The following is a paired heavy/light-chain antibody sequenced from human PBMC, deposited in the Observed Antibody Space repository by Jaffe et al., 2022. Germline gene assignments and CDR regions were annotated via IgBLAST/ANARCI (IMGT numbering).Heavy chain of an antibody. J-gene: IGHJ4*02. D-gene: IGHD5-12*01. CDR1: GFTVSSNY. CDR2: IYSGDST. V-gene: IGHV3-66*02. Sequence: EVQLVESGGGLVQPGGSLRLSCAASGFTVSSNYMTWVRLAPGKGLEWVSVIYSGDSTYYADSVKGRFTISRNNSKNTLYLQMNSLRVEDTAVYYCGGRRGFSAYVYFDYWGQGTLVTVSS. CDR3: GGRRGFSAYVYFDY.
Light chain of an antibody. CDR1: QSVSSSY. CDR3: QQYGSSPWT. CDR2: GAS. Sequence: EIVLTQSPGTLSLSPGVGATLSCRASQSVSSSYLAWYQQKPGQAPRLLIYGASGRATGIPDRFSGSGSGTDFTLTISRLEPEDFAVYYCQQYGSSPWTFGQGTKVEI. V-gene: IGKV3-20*01. J-gene: IGKJ1*01.